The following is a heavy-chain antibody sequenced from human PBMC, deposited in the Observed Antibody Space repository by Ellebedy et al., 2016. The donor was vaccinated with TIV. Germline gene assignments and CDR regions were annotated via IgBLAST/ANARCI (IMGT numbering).Heavy chain of an antibody. CDR3: AHGGPATSFDY. J-gene: IGHJ4*02. D-gene: IGHD2-2*01. V-gene: IGHV2-5*01. Sequence: SGPTLVXPTQTLTLTCTFSGFSLSSSGVGVGWTRQPPGKALEWLALIYWNDDKRYSPSLKSRLTITKDTSKNQVVLTVTNMDPVDTATYYCAHGGPATSFDYWGQGTLVTVSS. CDR1: GFSLSSSGVG. CDR2: IYWNDDK.